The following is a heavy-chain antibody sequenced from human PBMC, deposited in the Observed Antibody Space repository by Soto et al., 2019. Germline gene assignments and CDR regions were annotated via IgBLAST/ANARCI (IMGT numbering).Heavy chain of an antibody. D-gene: IGHD2-15*01. CDR2: IYYSGST. J-gene: IGHJ5*02. CDR3: ARSAGRS. CDR1: GGSISSYY. Sequence: QVQLQESGPGLVKPSETLSLTCTVSGGSISSYYWSWIRQPPGKGLEWIWYIYYSGSTNYNPSRKSRVTITVDTSKSRFSLKLSSGTAADTAVYYCARSAGRSWGRGPLVTVSS. V-gene: IGHV4-59*01.